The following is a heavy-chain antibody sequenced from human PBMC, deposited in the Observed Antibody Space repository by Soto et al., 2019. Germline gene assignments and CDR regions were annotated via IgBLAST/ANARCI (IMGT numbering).Heavy chain of an antibody. CDR2: IYYSGST. Sequence: SETLSLTCTVSGGSISSYYWSWIRHPPGKGLEWIGYIYYSGSTNYNPSLKSRVTISVDTSKDQFSLKLSSVTAADTAVYYCARHPIRYYDILTGQTVYPQYNWIDPWGQGTLVTVSS. V-gene: IGHV4-59*01. D-gene: IGHD3-9*01. J-gene: IGHJ5*02. CDR1: GGSISSYY. CDR3: ARHPIRYYDILTGQTVYPQYNWIDP.